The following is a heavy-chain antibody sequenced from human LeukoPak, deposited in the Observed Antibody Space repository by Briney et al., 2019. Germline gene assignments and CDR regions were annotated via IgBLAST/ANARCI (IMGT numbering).Heavy chain of an antibody. J-gene: IGHJ6*03. CDR2: IYYSGST. Sequence: SETLSLTCTVSGGSISSSSYYWGWIRQPPGKGLEWIGSIYYSGSTYYNPSLKSRVTISVDTSKNQFSLKLSSVTAADTAVYYCARGPWGGSYYKRAHYYMDVWGKGTTVTVSS. D-gene: IGHD1-26*01. CDR1: GGSISSSSYY. V-gene: IGHV4-39*01. CDR3: ARGPWGGSYYKRAHYYMDV.